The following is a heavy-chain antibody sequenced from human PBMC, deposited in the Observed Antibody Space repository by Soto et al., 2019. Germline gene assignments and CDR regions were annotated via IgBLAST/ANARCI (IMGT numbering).Heavy chain of an antibody. J-gene: IGHJ4*02. Sequence: XGSLRLSCAASGFTFSSYEMNWVRQAPGKGLEWVSYISSSGSTIYYADSVKGRFTISRDNAKNSLYLQMNSLRAEDTAVYYCARDRMTTVVTPPYFGYWGQGTLVTVSS. V-gene: IGHV3-48*03. CDR3: ARDRMTTVVTPPYFGY. CDR2: ISSSGSTI. D-gene: IGHD4-17*01. CDR1: GFTFSSYE.